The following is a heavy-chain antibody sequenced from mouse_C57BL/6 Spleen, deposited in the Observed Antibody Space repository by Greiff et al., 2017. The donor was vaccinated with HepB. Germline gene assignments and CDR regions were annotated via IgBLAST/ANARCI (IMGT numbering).Heavy chain of an antibody. D-gene: IGHD2-1*01. CDR3: ARGYGNYCWFAY. CDR2: ISYDGSN. J-gene: IGHJ3*01. CDR1: GYYITSGYY. Sequence: EVQLQQSGPGLVKPSQSLSLTCSVTGYYITSGYYWNWIRQFPGNKLEWMGYISYDGSNKYNPSLKNRISITRDTSKNQFFLKLNSVTTEDTATYYCARGYGNYCWFAYWGQGTLVTVSA. V-gene: IGHV3-6*01.